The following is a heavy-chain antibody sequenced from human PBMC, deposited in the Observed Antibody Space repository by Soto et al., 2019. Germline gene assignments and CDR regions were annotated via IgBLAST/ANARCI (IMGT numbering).Heavy chain of an antibody. D-gene: IGHD4-17*01. Sequence: SETLSLTCAVYGGSFSCYYWSWIRQPPGKGLEWIGEINHSGSTNYNPSLKSRVTISVDTSKNQFSLKLSSVTAADTAVYYCARXLVLVTTFTSYYYGMDVWGQGTTVTVSS. CDR1: GGSFSCYY. CDR3: ARXLVLVTTFTSYYYGMDV. J-gene: IGHJ6*02. CDR2: INHSGST. V-gene: IGHV4-34*01.